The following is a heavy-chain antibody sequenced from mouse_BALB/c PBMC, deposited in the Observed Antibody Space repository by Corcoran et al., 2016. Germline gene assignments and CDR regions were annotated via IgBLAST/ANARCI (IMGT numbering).Heavy chain of an antibody. CDR3: AREPYAMDY. V-gene: IGHV9-3-1*01. CDR1: GYTFTNYG. J-gene: IGHJ4*01. Sequence: QIQLVQSGHELKKPGETVKISCKASGYTFTNYGMNWVKQAPGKGLKWMGWINTDTGEPTYTDDFKGRFAFSLETSASTAYLQINNLKNEDTATYFCAREPYAMDYWGQGTSVTVSS. CDR2: INTDTGEP.